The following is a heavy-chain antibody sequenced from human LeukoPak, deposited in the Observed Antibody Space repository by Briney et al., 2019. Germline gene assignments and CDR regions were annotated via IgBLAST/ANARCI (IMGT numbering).Heavy chain of an antibody. CDR3: AKPPHSCSGGSCYSGLEY. CDR1: GFTFSSHA. Sequence: PGGSLRLSCAASGFTFSSHAMSWVRQAPGKGLEWLSGISGSGGTTYYADSVKGRFTLSRDNSKNTLYLQMNSLRAEDTALYYCAKPPHSCSGGSCYSGLEYWGQGTLVTVSS. D-gene: IGHD2-15*01. V-gene: IGHV3-23*01. CDR2: ISGSGGTT. J-gene: IGHJ4*02.